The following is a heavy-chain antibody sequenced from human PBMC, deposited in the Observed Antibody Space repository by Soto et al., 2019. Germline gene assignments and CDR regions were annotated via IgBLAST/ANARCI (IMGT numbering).Heavy chain of an antibody. V-gene: IGHV4-31*03. Sequence: QVQLQESGPGLVKPSQTLSLTCTVSGGSISSGGYYWSWIRQHPGKGLEWIGYIYYSGSTYYNPSLKSRVTISVDTSKNQFSLKLSSVTAADTAVYYCARGEESGLLWFGELPLFDYWGQGTLVTVSS. CDR2: IYYSGST. CDR3: ARGEESGLLWFGELPLFDY. D-gene: IGHD3-10*01. J-gene: IGHJ4*02. CDR1: GGSISSGGYY.